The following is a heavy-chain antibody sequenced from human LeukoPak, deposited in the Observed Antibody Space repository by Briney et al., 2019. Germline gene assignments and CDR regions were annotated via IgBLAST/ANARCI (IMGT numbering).Heavy chain of an antibody. D-gene: IGHD6-13*01. V-gene: IGHV3-21*01. CDR2: ISSSSSDI. Sequence: PGGSLRRSCAASGFTFSSYSMNWVRQAPGKGLEWVSSISSSSSDIYYPDSVKGRFTISTDNAKNSLYLQMNRLRAEDTAVYYCATGGKNIAAAGTGYWGQGTLVTVYS. CDR1: GFTFSSYS. J-gene: IGHJ4*02. CDR3: ATGGKNIAAAGTGY.